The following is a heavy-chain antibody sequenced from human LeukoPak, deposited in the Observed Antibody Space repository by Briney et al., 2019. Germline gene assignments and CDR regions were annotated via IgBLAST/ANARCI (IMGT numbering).Heavy chain of an antibody. Sequence: SETLSLTCTVSGGSISISNYYWGWIRQPPGKGLEWIGSMSYSGRTYYNPSLKTRVTVSLDTSKNQFSLNLISVTAADTAVYYCASLDILIDWSDPWGQGTLVTVSS. CDR3: ASLDILIDWSDP. D-gene: IGHD3-9*01. CDR2: MSYSGRT. V-gene: IGHV4-39*07. CDR1: GGSISISNYY. J-gene: IGHJ5*02.